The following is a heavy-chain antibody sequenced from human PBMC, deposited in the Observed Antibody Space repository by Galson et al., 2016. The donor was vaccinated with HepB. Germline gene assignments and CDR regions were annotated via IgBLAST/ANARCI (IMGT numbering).Heavy chain of an antibody. CDR1: GDIFTSSW. V-gene: IGHV5-10-1*01. CDR2: IDPSDSYT. Sequence: QSGAEVKKPGESLRISCKVSGDIFTSSWISWVRQMPGKGLEWMGRIDPSDSYTKYSPPFQGHVTISADKSIRTAFLEWSGLKASDTAMFYCARHGVGSRSSLDLFYYAMDVWGQGTTVTVSS. J-gene: IGHJ6*02. D-gene: IGHD6-6*01. CDR3: ARHGVGSRSSLDLFYYAMDV.